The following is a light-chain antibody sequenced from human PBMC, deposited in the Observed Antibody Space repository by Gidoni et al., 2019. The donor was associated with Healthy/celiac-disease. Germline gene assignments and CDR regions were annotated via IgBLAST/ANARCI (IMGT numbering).Light chain of an antibody. CDR3: QQRSNWPIT. Sequence: EIVLPQSPATLSLSPGERATISCRASQSVSSYLAWYQQKPGQAPRLLIYDASNRATGIPARFSGSGSGTDFTLTISSLEPEDFAVYYCQQRSNWPITFGQGTRLDIK. CDR1: QSVSSY. J-gene: IGKJ5*01. V-gene: IGKV3-11*01. CDR2: DAS.